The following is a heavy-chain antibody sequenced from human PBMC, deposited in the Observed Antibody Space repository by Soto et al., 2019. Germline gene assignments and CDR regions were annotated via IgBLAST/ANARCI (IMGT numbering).Heavy chain of an antibody. CDR3: TLIPRNGRGAPFAS. J-gene: IGHJ5*01. V-gene: IGHV3-49*05. Sequence: QVVESGGGLVKPGQSLRLSCAGSGFTFGDYAVAWFRQTPGKGLECIGFIRSERYGGTADYAASVKGRFIISGDDYREVAYLQMDSLRSGDAGVYHCTLIPRNGRGAPFASWGQGTLVTVAT. CDR1: GFTFGDYA. CDR2: IRSERYGGTA. D-gene: IGHD2-15*01.